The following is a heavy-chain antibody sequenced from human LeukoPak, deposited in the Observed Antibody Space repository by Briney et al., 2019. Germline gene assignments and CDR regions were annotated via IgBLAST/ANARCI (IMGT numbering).Heavy chain of an antibody. CDR1: GGTFSSYA. CDR2: IIPIFGTA. V-gene: IGHV1-69*05. D-gene: IGHD5-18*01. J-gene: IGHJ3*02. Sequence: RASVKVSCKASGGTFSSYAISWVRQAPGQGLEWMGGIIPIFGTANYAQKFQGRVTITTNESTSTAYMELSSLRSEDTAVYYCARFEGGQLGAFDIWGQGTMVTVSS. CDR3: ARFEGGQLGAFDI.